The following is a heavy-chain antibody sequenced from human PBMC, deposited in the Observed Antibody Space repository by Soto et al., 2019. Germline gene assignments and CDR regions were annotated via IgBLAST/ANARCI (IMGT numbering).Heavy chain of an antibody. CDR2: IKQEGSEK. Sequence: PGGSLRLSCAASGFTFNTYRMSWVRQAPGKGLEWVANIKQEGSEKYYVDYVKGRFIISRDNAKNSLYLKMSSLRAEDMAVYYCARDRYCSSTSCAYYYYYYMDVWGKGTTVTVSS. CDR1: GFTFNTYR. CDR3: ARDRYCSSTSCAYYYYYYMDV. D-gene: IGHD2-2*01. J-gene: IGHJ6*03. V-gene: IGHV3-7*01.